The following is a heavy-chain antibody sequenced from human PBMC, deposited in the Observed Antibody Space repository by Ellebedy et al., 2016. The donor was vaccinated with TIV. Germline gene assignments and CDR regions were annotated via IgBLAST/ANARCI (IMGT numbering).Heavy chain of an antibody. CDR1: GYTFTSYD. Sequence: AASVKVSCKASGYTFTSYDINWVRQATGQGLEWMGWMNTNSGNTGYAQKVQGSVTMTRNPSITTAYMELSSLRSEDTAVYYCARPVSGGYGSGKNAFEIWGQGTMVTVSS. CDR3: ARPVSGGYGSGKNAFEI. J-gene: IGHJ3*02. CDR2: MNTNSGNT. D-gene: IGHD3-10*01. V-gene: IGHV1-8*01.